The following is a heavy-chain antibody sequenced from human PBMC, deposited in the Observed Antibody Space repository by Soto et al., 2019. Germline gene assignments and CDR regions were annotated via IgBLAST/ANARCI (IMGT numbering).Heavy chain of an antibody. V-gene: IGHV1-69*13. CDR3: AREGSGYNF. CDR1: GGTFSSFG. J-gene: IGHJ1*01. CDR2: IIPVFGRP. Sequence: SVKVFCEASGGTFSSFGITWVRQAPGQGLEWMGGIIPVFGRPNYAQRFRGRLTITADESTNTSYMELIDLTSEDTAVYYCAREGSGYNFWGQGTQVTVSS. D-gene: IGHD5-12*01.